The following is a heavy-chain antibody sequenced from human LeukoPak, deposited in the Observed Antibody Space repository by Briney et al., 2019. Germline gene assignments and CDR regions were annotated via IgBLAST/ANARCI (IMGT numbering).Heavy chain of an antibody. Sequence: PSETLSLTCAVYGGSFSGYYWSWIRQPPGKGLEWIGEINHSGSTNYNPSLKSRVTISVDTSKNQFSLKLSSVTAADTAVYYCASGWGVVITFDYWGQGTLVTVSS. J-gene: IGHJ4*02. V-gene: IGHV4-34*01. CDR3: ASGWGVVITFDY. CDR1: GGSFSGYY. CDR2: INHSGST. D-gene: IGHD3-3*01.